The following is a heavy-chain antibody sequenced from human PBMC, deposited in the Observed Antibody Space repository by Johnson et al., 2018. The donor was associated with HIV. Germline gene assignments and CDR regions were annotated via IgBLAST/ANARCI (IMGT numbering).Heavy chain of an antibody. CDR1: GFNFDDYG. CDR2: INWNGGTT. Sequence: VQLVESGGGVVRPGGSLRLSCAASGFNFDDYGMSWVHQTPGGGLEWVSGINWNGGTTGYADSVKGRFTISRDNAKNSLYLQMNSLRAEDTALYYCAKEGPGVFGGALDIWGQGTMVTASS. D-gene: IGHD3-16*01. J-gene: IGHJ3*02. V-gene: IGHV3-20*04. CDR3: AKEGPGVFGGALDI.